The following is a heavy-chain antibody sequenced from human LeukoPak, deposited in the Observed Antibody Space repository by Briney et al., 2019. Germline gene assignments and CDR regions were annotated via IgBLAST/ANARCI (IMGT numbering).Heavy chain of an antibody. D-gene: IGHD2-2*01. Sequence: GGSLRLSCADSGFTFSNAWMSWVRQAPGKGLEMIGRIKSKTDGGTTDYAAPVKGRFTISRDDSKNTLYLQMNSLKTEDTAVYYCTTSPFCSSTSGYEGDFDYWGQGTLVTVS. CDR2: IKSKTDGGTT. CDR1: GFTFSNAW. J-gene: IGHJ4*02. V-gene: IGHV3-15*01. CDR3: TTSPFCSSTSGYEGDFDY.